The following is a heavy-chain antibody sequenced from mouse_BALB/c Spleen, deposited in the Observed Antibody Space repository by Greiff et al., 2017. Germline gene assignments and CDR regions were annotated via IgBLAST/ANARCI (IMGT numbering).Heavy chain of an antibody. V-gene: IGHV3-8*02. D-gene: IGHD2-4*01. CDR3: ARYSMITTKDAMDY. Sequence: EVKLQESGPSLVKPSQTLSLTCSVTGDSITSGYWNWIRKFPGNKLEYMGYISYSGSTYYNPSLKSRISITRDTSKNQYYLQLNSVTTEDTATYYCARYSMITTKDAMDYWGQGTSVTVSS. J-gene: IGHJ4*01. CDR1: GDSITSGY. CDR2: ISYSGST.